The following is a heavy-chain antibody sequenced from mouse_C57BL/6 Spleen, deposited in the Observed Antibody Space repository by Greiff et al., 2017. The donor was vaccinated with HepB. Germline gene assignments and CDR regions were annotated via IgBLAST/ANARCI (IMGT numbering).Heavy chain of an antibody. CDR3: ASYYGST. J-gene: IGHJ4*01. V-gene: IGHV5-17*01. CDR1: GFTFSDYG. Sequence: EVKLQESGGGLVKPGGSLKLSCAASGFTFSDYGMHWVRQAPETGLEWVAYISSGSSTIYYADTVKGRFTISRDNAKNTLFLQMTSLMSEDTAMYYCASYYGSTWGQGTSVTVSS. CDR2: ISSGSSTI. D-gene: IGHD1-1*01.